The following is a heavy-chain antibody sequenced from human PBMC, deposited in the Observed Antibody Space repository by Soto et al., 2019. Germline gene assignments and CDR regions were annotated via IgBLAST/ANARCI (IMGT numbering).Heavy chain of an antibody. J-gene: IGHJ4*02. D-gene: IGHD5-12*01. CDR1: GFTFSSYS. CDR3: SGGYSGYDYAYLDY. V-gene: IGHV3-21*01. CDR2: ISSSSTYT. Sequence: EVQLVESGGGLVKPGGSLRLSCAASGFTFSSYSMNWVRQAPGKGLEWVSSISSSSTYTYYADSVKGLFTIYRDNAKNSLYLQMNSLRVEVTAVYYCSGGYSGYDYAYLDYGGQGPLVTVSS.